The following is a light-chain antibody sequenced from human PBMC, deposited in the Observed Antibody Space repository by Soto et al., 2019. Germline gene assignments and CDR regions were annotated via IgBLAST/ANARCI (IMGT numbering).Light chain of an antibody. V-gene: IGLV1-40*01. CDR1: SSNIGAGYD. J-gene: IGLJ1*01. CDR3: QSYDSSLSGYV. Sequence: TGSSSNIGAGYDVHWYQQLPGTAPKLLIYGNSNRPSGVPDRFSGSKSGTPASLAITGLQAEDEADYYCQSYDSSLSGYVFGTGTKVT. CDR2: GNS.